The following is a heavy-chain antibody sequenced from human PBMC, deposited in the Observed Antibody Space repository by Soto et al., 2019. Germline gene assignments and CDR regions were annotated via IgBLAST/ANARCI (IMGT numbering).Heavy chain of an antibody. Sequence: SETLSLTCAVSGGSLRSATYYWSWIRQHPGKGLEWIGYFYHSGSTYYKPSLRSRVTISLDTSKNQFSLNLRSVTDADTAMYYCAREETGNDALDIWGKGTLVTVSS. CDR2: FYHSGST. CDR1: GGSLRSATYY. J-gene: IGHJ3*02. V-gene: IGHV4-31*11. CDR3: AREETGNDALDI. D-gene: IGHD1-1*01.